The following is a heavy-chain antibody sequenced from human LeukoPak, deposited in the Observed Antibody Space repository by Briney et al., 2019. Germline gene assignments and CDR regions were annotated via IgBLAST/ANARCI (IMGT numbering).Heavy chain of an antibody. CDR3: ARDLLLWFGDLFGVDV. CDR2: IYSGGST. J-gene: IGHJ6*02. V-gene: IGHV3-53*01. Sequence: PGGSLRLSCAASGFIVSSNYMSWVRQAPGKGLEWVSVIYSGGSTYYADSVKGRFTISRDNAKNSLYLQMNSLRAEDTAVYYCARDLLLWFGDLFGVDVWGQGTTVTVSS. CDR1: GFIVSSNY. D-gene: IGHD3-10*01.